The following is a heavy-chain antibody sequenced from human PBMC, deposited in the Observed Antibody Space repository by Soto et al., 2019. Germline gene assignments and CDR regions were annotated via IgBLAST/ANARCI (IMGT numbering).Heavy chain of an antibody. CDR3: AKEGGTTYCGGDCYSNFDY. V-gene: IGHV3-23*01. D-gene: IGHD2-21*02. J-gene: IGHJ4*02. CDR1: GFTLSSYA. CDR2: ISGSGGST. Sequence: GSLRLSCAASGFTLSSYAMSWVRQAPGKGLEWVSAISGSGGSTYYADSVKGRFTISRDNSKNTLYLQMNSLRAEDTAVYYCAKEGGTTYCGGDCYSNFDYWGQGTLVTVSS.